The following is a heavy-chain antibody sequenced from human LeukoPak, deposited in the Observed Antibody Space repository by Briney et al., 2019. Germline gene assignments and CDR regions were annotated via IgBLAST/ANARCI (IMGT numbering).Heavy chain of an antibody. D-gene: IGHD5-18*01. V-gene: IGHV1-46*01. CDR2: INPSGGST. CDR1: GYTFTNYY. CDR3: ANEIQLWSFDY. J-gene: IGHJ4*02. Sequence: ASVKVSCKASGYTFTNYYIHWVRQAPGQGLEWMGIINPSGGSTNFAQKFQGRVTMTTDTSTITVYMELSSLRAEDTAVYYCANEIQLWSFDYWGQGTLVTVSS.